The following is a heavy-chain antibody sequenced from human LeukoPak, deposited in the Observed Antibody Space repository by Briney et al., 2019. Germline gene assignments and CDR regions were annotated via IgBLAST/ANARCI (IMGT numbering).Heavy chain of an antibody. CDR3: AREAPEGPNVDY. CDR1: GFTFSDYY. D-gene: IGHD1-14*01. V-gene: IGHV3-11*04. CDR2: ISSSGSTI. Sequence: GGSLRLSCAASGFTFSDYYMSWIRQAPGKGLEWVSYISSSGSTIYYADSVKGRFTISRDSAKNSLYLQMNSLRAEDTAVYYCAREAPEGPNVDYWGQGTLVTVSS. J-gene: IGHJ4*02.